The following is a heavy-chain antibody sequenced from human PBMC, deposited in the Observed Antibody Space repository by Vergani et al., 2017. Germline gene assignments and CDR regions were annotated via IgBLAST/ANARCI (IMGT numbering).Heavy chain of an antibody. Sequence: EVQLLESGGDLVQPGGSLRLSCAASGFTFSDFSMSWVRQAPGKGLEWVFGISASGAPTYYADSVKGRVTISRDNSKNTLYLQMNSLRVEDTAVYYGARAYGRYDWFDYWGQRTLVTVSS. CDR1: GFTFSDFS. V-gene: IGHV3-23*01. D-gene: IGHD1-20*01. J-gene: IGHJ4*01. CDR3: ARAYGRYDWFDY. CDR2: ISASGAPT.